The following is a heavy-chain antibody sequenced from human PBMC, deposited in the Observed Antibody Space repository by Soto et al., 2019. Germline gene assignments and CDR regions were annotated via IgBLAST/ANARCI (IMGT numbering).Heavy chain of an antibody. Sequence: QVQLVQSGAEVKKPGSSVKVSCKASGGTFSSYAISWVRQAPGQGLEWMGGIIPIFGTANYAQKFQGRVTITADESTSTAYMELSSLRSEDTAVYYCATSPYCSSTSCDTDYYGMDVWGQGTTVTVSS. J-gene: IGHJ6*02. D-gene: IGHD2-2*02. CDR3: ATSPYCSSTSCDTDYYGMDV. V-gene: IGHV1-69*01. CDR2: IIPIFGTA. CDR1: GGTFSSYA.